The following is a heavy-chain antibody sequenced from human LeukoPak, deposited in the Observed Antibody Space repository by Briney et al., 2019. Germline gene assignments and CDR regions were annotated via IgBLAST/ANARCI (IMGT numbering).Heavy chain of an antibody. D-gene: IGHD3-22*01. Sequence: GGSLRLSCAASGFTFSSYWMSWVRQAPGKGLEWVANIKQDGSETYYVDSVKGRFTISRDNSKNTLYLQMNSLRAEDTAVYYCARDFDSSGYSPDYWGQGTLVTVSS. CDR2: IKQDGSET. J-gene: IGHJ4*02. CDR1: GFTFSSYW. V-gene: IGHV3-7*01. CDR3: ARDFDSSGYSPDY.